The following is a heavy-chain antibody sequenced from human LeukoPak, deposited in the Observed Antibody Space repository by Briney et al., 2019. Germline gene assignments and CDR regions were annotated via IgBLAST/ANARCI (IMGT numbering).Heavy chain of an antibody. Sequence: SETLSLTCTVSGGSISSYYWSWIRQPPGKGLEWIGYIYYSGSTNYNPSLTSRVTISVDTSKNQFSLKLSSVTAADTAVYYCARLPSRPYYFDYWGQGTLVTVSS. V-gene: IGHV4-59*01. J-gene: IGHJ4*02. CDR1: GGSISSYY. CDR3: ARLPSRPYYFDY. CDR2: IYYSGST.